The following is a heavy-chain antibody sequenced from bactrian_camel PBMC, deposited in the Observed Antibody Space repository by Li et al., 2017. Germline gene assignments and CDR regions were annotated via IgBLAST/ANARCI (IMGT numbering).Heavy chain of an antibody. J-gene: IGHJ4*01. CDR2: INKGGAT. Sequence: HVQLVESGGDLVQPGGSLTLSCAASGFTFKDYWMFWVRQAPGREREFVSSINKGGATAYADSVKGRFTIARDDGVNAIYLQMNSLKLEDTAVYYCVAGFLLPGVCGRGDWLGGTYMYSGQGTQVTVS. CDR1: GFTFKDYW. V-gene: IGHV3S26*01. D-gene: IGHD3*01. CDR3: VAGFLLPGVCGRGDWLGGTYMY.